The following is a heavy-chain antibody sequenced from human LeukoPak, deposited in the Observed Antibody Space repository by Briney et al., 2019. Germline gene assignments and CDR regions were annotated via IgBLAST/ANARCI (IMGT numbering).Heavy chain of an antibody. J-gene: IGHJ4*02. CDR3: ARRNFGELGY. Sequence: KVSCKASGGTFSSYAITWVRQMPGKGLEWMGRIDPSDSYIDLSPSFQGHVTFSADKSISIAYLQWSSLKASDTGMYYCARRNFGELGYWGQGTLVTVSS. CDR2: IDPSDSYI. CDR1: GGTFSSYA. D-gene: IGHD3-10*01. V-gene: IGHV5-10-1*01.